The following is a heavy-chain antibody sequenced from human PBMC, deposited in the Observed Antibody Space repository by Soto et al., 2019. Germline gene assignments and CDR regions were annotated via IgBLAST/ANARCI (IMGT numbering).Heavy chain of an antibody. J-gene: IGHJ5*02. Sequence: GGFLRLSCAASGFTFISYAMSWVRQAPGKGLEWVSAISGSGGSTYYADSVKGRFTISRDNSKNTLYLQMNSLRAEDTAVYYCAKFSRPRGWFDPWGQGTLVTVS. D-gene: IGHD2-2*01. V-gene: IGHV3-23*01. CDR1: GFTFISYA. CDR3: AKFSRPRGWFDP. CDR2: ISGSGGST.